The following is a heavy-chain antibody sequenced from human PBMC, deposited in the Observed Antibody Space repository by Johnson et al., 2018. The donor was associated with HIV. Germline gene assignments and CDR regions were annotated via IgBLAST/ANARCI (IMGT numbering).Heavy chain of an antibody. D-gene: IGHD6-19*01. V-gene: IGHV3-30*02. CDR2: IQSDGKIK. Sequence: QVQLVESGGGVVQPGGSLRLSCAASGFTFSSYGMHWVRQAPGKGLEWVAFIQSDGKIKFYADSVKGRFTISRDNSKNSFYIQRHSLRAEDTAVYYCAKDVDSSGPSQRAFDIWGQGTMVTVSS. CDR3: AKDVDSSGPSQRAFDI. CDR1: GFTFSSYG. J-gene: IGHJ3*02.